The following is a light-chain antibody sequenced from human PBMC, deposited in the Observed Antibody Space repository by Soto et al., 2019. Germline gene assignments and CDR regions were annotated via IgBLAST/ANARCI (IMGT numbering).Light chain of an antibody. Sequence: SVLTQPPSASGTPGQRVTISCSGSSSNIGSNTVNWYQQLPGTAPKLLIYSNNQRPSGVPDRFSGSKSGTSASLAISGLQSEDEADYYCAAWDESLNVVVFGGGTKVTVL. CDR3: AAWDESLNVVV. CDR1: SSNIGSNT. CDR2: SNN. V-gene: IGLV1-44*01. J-gene: IGLJ2*01.